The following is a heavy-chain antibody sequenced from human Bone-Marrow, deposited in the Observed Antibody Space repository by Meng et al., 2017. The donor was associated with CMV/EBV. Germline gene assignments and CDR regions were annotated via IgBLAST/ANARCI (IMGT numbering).Heavy chain of an antibody. Sequence: ETLSLTCAASGFTFSSYAMSWVRQAPGKGLEWVSAISGSGGSTYYADSVKGRFTISRDNSKNTLYLQMNSLRAEDTAVYYCAKAPPDYGGNSKLNFQHWGQGTLVTVSS. D-gene: IGHD4-23*01. CDR1: GFTFSSYA. J-gene: IGHJ1*01. CDR2: ISGSGGST. CDR3: AKAPPDYGGNSKLNFQH. V-gene: IGHV3-23*01.